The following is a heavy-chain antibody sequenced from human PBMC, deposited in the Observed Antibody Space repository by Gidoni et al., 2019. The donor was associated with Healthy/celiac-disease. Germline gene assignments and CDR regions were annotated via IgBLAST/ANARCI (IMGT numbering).Heavy chain of an antibody. J-gene: IGHJ4*02. V-gene: IGHV1-3*01. CDR3: AGFSSGYYPDY. CDR2: INAGNGNT. D-gene: IGHD3-22*01. Sequence: LEWMGWINAGNGNTKYSQKFQGRVTITRDTSASTAYMELSSLRSEDTAVYYCAGFSSGYYPDYWGQGTLVTVSS.